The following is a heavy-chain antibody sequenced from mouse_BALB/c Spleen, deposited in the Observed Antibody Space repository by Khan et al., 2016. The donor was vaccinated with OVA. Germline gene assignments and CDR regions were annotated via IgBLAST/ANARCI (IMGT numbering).Heavy chain of an antibody. CDR3: ARQPYYLYNVMDC. D-gene: IGHD2-10*01. Sequence: QVQLKESGPGLVAPSQSLSITCTISGFSLTNYGVHWVRQPPGKGLEWLVVIWSDGSTTYNSALKSRLTITKHNSKSQVFLKMNSLQTDDTAIYFCARQPYYLYNVMDCWGQGTSVTVSS. CDR2: IWSDGST. J-gene: IGHJ4*01. V-gene: IGHV2-6-1*01. CDR1: GFSLTNYG.